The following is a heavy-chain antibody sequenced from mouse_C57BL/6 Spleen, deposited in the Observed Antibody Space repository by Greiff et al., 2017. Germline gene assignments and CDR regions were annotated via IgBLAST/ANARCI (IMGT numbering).Heavy chain of an antibody. CDR1: GFSLTSYG. J-gene: IGHJ4*01. D-gene: IGHD1-1*02. CDR3: ARMNYDSYAMDY. Sequence: VKLMESGPGLVAPSQSLSITCTVSGFSLTSYGVHWVRQPPGKGLEWLVVIWSDGSTTYNSALKSRLSIRQDNSKSQVFLKMNSLQTDDTAMYYCARMNYDSYAMDYWGQGTSVTVSS. CDR2: IWSDGST. V-gene: IGHV2-6*03.